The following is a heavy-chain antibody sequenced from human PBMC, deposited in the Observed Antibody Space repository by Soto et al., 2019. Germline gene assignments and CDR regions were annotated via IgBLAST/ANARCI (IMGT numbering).Heavy chain of an antibody. CDR1: GGSFSGYY. CDR2: INHSGST. Sequence: QVQLQQWGAELLKPSETLCLTCAVYGGSFSGYYWSWIRQPPGKGLEWIGEINHSGSTNYNPSLKSRVTISVDTSKNQFSLKLSSVTAADTAVYYCARAKQLVPPFDYWGQGTLVTVSS. CDR3: ARAKQLVPPFDY. D-gene: IGHD6-6*01. J-gene: IGHJ4*02. V-gene: IGHV4-34*01.